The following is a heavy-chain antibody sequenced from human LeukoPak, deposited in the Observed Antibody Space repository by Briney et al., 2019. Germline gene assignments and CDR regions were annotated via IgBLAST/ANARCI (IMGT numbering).Heavy chain of an antibody. CDR2: ISTSSRYI. V-gene: IGHV3-21*01. CDR1: GFTLSYFD. D-gene: IGHD2-2*01. CDR3: ARADCSSSTCYLRRSWFDP. Sequence: TPGGSLRLSCAASGFTLSYFDMNWVRQAPGKGLEWVSSISTSSRYIYYKDSVRGRFTISRDDAENSLHLEMNSLRAEDTAVYYCARADCSSSTCYLRRSWFDPWGQGTLVTVS. J-gene: IGHJ5*02.